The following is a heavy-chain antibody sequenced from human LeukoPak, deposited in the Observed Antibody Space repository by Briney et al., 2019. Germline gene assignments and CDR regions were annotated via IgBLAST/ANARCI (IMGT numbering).Heavy chain of an antibody. J-gene: IGHJ4*02. CDR2: IHPSGSP. CDR3: SRSGDASKAGKY. D-gene: IGHD3-10*01. V-gene: IGHV4-34*01. Sequence: SETQSLTCAIYDAFFSGYYWSWIRQPPGKGLEWIGEIHPSGSPSYNPSLESRTITSVDASKNQFSLILNSVTAADAAVFFCSRSGDASKAGKYWGQGALVTVSS. CDR1: DAFFSGYY.